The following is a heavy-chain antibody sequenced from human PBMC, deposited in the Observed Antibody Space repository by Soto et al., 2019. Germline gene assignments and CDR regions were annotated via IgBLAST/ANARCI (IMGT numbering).Heavy chain of an antibody. V-gene: IGHV1-69*06. D-gene: IGHD5-12*01. CDR1: GGTFSSYA. CDR3: ASSAEMATSTGGFDY. J-gene: IGHJ4*02. CDR2: IIPIFGTA. Sequence: QVQLVQSGAEVKKPGSSVKVSCKASGGTFSSYAISWVRQAPGQGLEWMGGIIPIFGTANYAQKFQGRVTITADKSTSTAYMELSSPRAEDTAVYYCASSAEMATSTGGFDYWGQGTLVTVSS.